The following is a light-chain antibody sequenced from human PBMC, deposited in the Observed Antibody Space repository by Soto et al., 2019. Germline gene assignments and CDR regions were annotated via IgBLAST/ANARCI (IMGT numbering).Light chain of an antibody. Sequence: EIVLTQSQATLSFSPRERATLSCRASQSVSSSLAWYQQKPGQAPRLLIYDASNRASGIPARFSGSGSGTDFTLTISRLEPEDFAVYYCQQYGSSPRTFGQGTKVDIK. V-gene: IGKV3-11*01. J-gene: IGKJ1*01. CDR3: QQYGSSPRT. CDR2: DAS. CDR1: QSVSSS.